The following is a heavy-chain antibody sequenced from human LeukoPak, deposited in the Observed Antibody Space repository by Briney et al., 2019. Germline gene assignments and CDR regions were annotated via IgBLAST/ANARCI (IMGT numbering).Heavy chain of an antibody. CDR3: ARVGPGGLRFLEWLPNAFDI. CDR1: GGSISSYY. V-gene: IGHV4-59*01. Sequence: PSETLSLTCTLSGGSISSYYWSWIRQPPGKGLEWIGYIYNSGSTNYNPSLKSRLTTSVDTSKNQFSLKLSSVTAADTAVYYCARVGPGGLRFLEWLPNAFDIWGQGTMVTVSS. CDR2: IYNSGST. D-gene: IGHD3-3*01. J-gene: IGHJ3*02.